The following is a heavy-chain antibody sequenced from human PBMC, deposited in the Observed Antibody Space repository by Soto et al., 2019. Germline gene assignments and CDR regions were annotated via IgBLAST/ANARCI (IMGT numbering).Heavy chain of an antibody. CDR1: GSSIGGNY. Sequence: SETLSVTCTFSGSSIGGNYWSWIRQPPGKDLEWIGYIYDSGSTNYSPSLQSRVTMSIDRSKNQFSLALTSVTAADTAVYFCARYRRGTGWYYLDYWGQGILVTVSS. CDR3: ARYRRGTGWYYLDY. V-gene: IGHV4-59*01. CDR2: IYDSGST. J-gene: IGHJ4*02. D-gene: IGHD6-19*01.